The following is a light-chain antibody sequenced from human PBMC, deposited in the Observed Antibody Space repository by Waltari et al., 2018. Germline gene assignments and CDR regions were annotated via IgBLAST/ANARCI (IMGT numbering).Light chain of an antibody. Sequence: QLVVTQSPSASASLGASVKFTFTLSSGHTTFAIAWNQQKPQKGPRYLMTVNGDGSHRKGDGIPDRFSGSSSGADRYLTVSSLQSEDEADYYCQTWGSDIVVFGGGTKLTVL. V-gene: IGLV4-69*01. CDR2: VNGDGSH. CDR1: SGHTTFA. J-gene: IGLJ2*01. CDR3: QTWGSDIVV.